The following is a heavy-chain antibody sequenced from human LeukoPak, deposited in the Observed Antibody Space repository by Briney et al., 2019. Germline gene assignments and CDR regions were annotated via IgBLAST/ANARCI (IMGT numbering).Heavy chain of an antibody. Sequence: SETLSLTCTVSGGSISSSSYYWGWIRQPPGKGLEWIGSIYYSGSTYYNPSLKSRVSISVDTSKNQFSLKLNFVTAADTAVYYCASVYYDFWRGHYPGDWGQRTLVTVSS. V-gene: IGHV4-39*01. D-gene: IGHD3-3*01. CDR3: ASVYYDFWRGHYPGD. CDR2: IYYSGST. J-gene: IGHJ4*02. CDR1: GGSISSSSYY.